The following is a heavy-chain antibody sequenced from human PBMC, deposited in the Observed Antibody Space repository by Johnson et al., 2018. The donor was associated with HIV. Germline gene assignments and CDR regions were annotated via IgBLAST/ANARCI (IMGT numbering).Heavy chain of an antibody. D-gene: IGHD2-8*01. CDR1: GFTFDDYG. Sequence: MLLVESGGGVVRPGGSLRLSCAASGFTFDDYGMSWVRQAPGKGLEWVSGINGNGGSTGYADSVKGRFTISRDNAKKSLYLQMNSLGVEDTALYYCARTKGAYDAFDIWGQGTMVTVSS. J-gene: IGHJ3*02. CDR3: ARTKGAYDAFDI. CDR2: INGNGGST. V-gene: IGHV3-20*04.